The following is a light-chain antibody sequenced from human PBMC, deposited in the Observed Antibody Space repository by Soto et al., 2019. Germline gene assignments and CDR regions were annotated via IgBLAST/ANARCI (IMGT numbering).Light chain of an antibody. CDR1: SSNIGAGYD. CDR3: QSYDNTLSGVV. Sequence: QSVLTQPPSVSGAPGQRVTISCTGRSSNIGAGYDVHWYLHLPGTAPKLLIFGNSHRPSGVPDRFSASKSGTSVSLAITGLQAEDEADYYCQSYDNTLSGVVFGGGTKLTVL. CDR2: GNS. J-gene: IGLJ2*01. V-gene: IGLV1-40*01.